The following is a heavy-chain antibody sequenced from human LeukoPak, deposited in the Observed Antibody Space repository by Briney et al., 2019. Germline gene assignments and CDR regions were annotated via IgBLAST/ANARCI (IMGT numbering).Heavy chain of an antibody. CDR2: INHSGST. V-gene: IGHV4-34*01. Sequence: PSETLSLTCAVYGGSFSGYYWSWIRQPPGKGLEWIGEINHSGSTNYNPSLKSRVTISVDTSKNQFTLKLSSVTAADTAVYYCARRRRIGAVGTDAFDIWGQGTKVTVSS. CDR3: ARRRRIGAVGTDAFDI. J-gene: IGHJ3*02. D-gene: IGHD6-13*01. CDR1: GGSFSGYY.